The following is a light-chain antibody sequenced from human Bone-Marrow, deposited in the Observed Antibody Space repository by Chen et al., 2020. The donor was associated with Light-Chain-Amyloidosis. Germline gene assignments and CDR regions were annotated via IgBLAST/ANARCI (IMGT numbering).Light chain of an antibody. CDR2: EVT. J-gene: IGLJ1*01. CDR3: SAGEGTNHFSV. Sequence: QSALTQPPSASGSPGQSVTISCTGTSNDDVSWYQQYPGTAPKLILYEVTNRPSGVPDRFSGSKTGNTASLTVSGLQADDEGDYFCSAGEGTNHFSVIGSGTRVTVL. V-gene: IGLV2-8*01. CDR1: SNDD.